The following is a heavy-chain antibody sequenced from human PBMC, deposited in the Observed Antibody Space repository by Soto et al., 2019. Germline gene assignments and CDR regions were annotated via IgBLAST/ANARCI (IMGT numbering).Heavy chain of an antibody. CDR3: ARYTYTSRYSYYGMDV. CDR2: VRSKAYGGTT. Sequence: GGSLRLSCTTFGFTFGDYAMSWFRQAPGKGLEWVGVVRSKAYGGTTDYAASVKGRFDISRDDSKSIAYLQMSSVTTEDTAVYFCARYTYTSRYSYYGMDVWGPGTTVTVPS. V-gene: IGHV3-49*03. CDR1: GFTFGDYA. D-gene: IGHD6-13*01. J-gene: IGHJ6*02.